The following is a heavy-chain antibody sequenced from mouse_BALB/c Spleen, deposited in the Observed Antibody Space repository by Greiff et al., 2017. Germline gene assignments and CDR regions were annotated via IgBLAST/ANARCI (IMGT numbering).Heavy chain of an antibody. V-gene: IGHV3-2*02. CDR3: ARSEYYGCGGFAY. D-gene: IGHD1-2*01. CDR1: GYSITSDYA. J-gene: IGHJ3*01. Sequence: EVQLVESGPGLVKPSQSLSLTCTVTGYSITSDYAWNWIRQFPGNKLEWMGYISYSGSTSYNPSIKSRISITRDTSKNQFFLQLNSVTTEDTATYYCARSEYYGCGGFAYWGQGTLVTVSA. CDR2: ISYSGST.